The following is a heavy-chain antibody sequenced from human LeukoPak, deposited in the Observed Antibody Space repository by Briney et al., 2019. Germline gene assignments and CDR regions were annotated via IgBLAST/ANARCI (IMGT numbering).Heavy chain of an antibody. V-gene: IGHV4-59*01. J-gene: IGHJ3*02. CDR2: IFYSGST. D-gene: IGHD3-16*01. CDR3: ARRASKYDIDAFDI. CDR1: GGSISSNY. Sequence: KPSETLALTCTVSGGSISSNYWSWIRQPPGKGLEWIGYIFYSGSTNYNPSLKSRVTISVDTSKNQFSLKLSSVTAADSAVYYCARRASKYDIDAFDIWGRGTVVTVSS.